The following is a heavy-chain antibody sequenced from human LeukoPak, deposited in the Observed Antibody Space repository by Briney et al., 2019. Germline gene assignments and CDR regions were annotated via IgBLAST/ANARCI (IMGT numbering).Heavy chain of an antibody. CDR3: AREYSWRPEYTYYYMDV. CDR2: ISYDGSNR. CDR1: QFTFSAYA. J-gene: IGHJ6*03. Sequence: PGGSLRLSCSASQFTFSAYAMHWVRQAPGNGLEWVAVISYDGSNRHYADSVKGRFTISRDNSKNTLYLQLNSLRPEDTAVYYCAREYSWRPEYTYYYMDVWGKGATVTVSS. D-gene: IGHD1-14*01. V-gene: IGHV3-30*01.